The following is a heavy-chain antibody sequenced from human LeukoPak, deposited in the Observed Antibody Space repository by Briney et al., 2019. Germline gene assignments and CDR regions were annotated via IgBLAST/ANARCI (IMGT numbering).Heavy chain of an antibody. D-gene: IGHD1-26*01. J-gene: IGHJ4*02. CDR2: INPNGGGT. V-gene: IGHV1-2*04. CDR3: AKIRASYSEYFDY. Sequence: ASVKVSCKASGYTFTGYYMHWVRQAPGQGLEWMGWINPNGGGTNYAQKFQGWVTMTRDTSISTAYMELSRLRSDDTAVYYCAKIRASYSEYFDYWGQGTLVTVSS. CDR1: GYTFTGYY.